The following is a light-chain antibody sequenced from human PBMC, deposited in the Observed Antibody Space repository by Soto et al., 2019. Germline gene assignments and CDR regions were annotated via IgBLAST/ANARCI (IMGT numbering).Light chain of an antibody. CDR2: EVD. CDR1: NSDVARNHY. CDR3: SSYAGSANLL. J-gene: IGLJ2*01. Sequence: QSVLTQPPSASGSPGQSVIISCTGTNSDVARNHYVSWYQFLPGKVPKVIIYEVDKRPSGVPDRFSGSRSGNTASLTVSGLHSEDEGDYYCSSYAGSANLLFGGGTKLTVL. V-gene: IGLV2-8*01.